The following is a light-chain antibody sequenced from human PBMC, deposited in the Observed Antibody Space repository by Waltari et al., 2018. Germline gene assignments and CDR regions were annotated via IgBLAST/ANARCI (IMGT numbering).Light chain of an antibody. J-gene: IGLJ1*01. Sequence: QSALTQDPSASGSPGQSVTISCTGTSSDVGGYNYVAWYQQHPGKAPKLMIYEVSKRPSGVPDRVSGSKSGHTASLTVSGLQTEDEADYYCISYAGSNNYVFGTGTKVTVL. CDR2: EVS. CDR3: ISYAGSNNYV. V-gene: IGLV2-8*01. CDR1: SSDVGGYNY.